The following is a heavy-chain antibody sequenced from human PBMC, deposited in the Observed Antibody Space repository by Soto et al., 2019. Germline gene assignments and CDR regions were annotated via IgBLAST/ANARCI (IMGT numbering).Heavy chain of an antibody. CDR1: GGTFSSYA. D-gene: IGHD6-13*01. J-gene: IGHJ4*02. CDR3: ARGNVAAAGTLGS. CDR2: IIPILGTA. Sequence: ASVKVSCKASGGTFSSYAISWVRQAPGQGLEWMGRIIPILGTANYAQKFQGRVTITADKPTTTAYMEMSGLRSEDTGVYYCARGNVAAAGTLGSWGQGTLVTVSS. V-gene: IGHV1-69*04.